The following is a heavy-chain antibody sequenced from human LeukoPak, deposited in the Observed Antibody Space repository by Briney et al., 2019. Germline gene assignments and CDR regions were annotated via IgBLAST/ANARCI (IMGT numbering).Heavy chain of an antibody. V-gene: IGHV3-30*03. CDR3: AREATWGQWYFDH. J-gene: IGHJ4*02. D-gene: IGHD6-19*01. CDR1: RFSFSNHG. CDR2: IASDGGGK. Sequence: GGSLRLSCVASRFSFSNHGMHWVRQAPRKGLGWVSVIASDGGGKFYADTVKCRFTLYRDKPKIMFFLKMKLLTVEDTAIYYCAREATWGQWYFDHWGQGTPVTVSS.